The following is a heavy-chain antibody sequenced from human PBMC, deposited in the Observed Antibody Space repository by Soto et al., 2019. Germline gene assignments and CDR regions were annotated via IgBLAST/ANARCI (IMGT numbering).Heavy chain of an antibody. Sequence: GGSLRLSCAASGFTFSDYYMSWIRQAPWQGLEWVSYISSSSIYTNYADSVKGRFTISRDNAKNSFYLQMNSLRAGVTAVYYCARDPYSSSAGYWGQGTLVTVSS. CDR2: ISSSSIYT. CDR3: ARDPYSSSAGY. J-gene: IGHJ4*02. D-gene: IGHD6-13*01. V-gene: IGHV3-11*06. CDR1: GFTFSDYY.